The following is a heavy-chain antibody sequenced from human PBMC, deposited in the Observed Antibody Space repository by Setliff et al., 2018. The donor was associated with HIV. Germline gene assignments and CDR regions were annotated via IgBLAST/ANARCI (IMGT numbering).Heavy chain of an antibody. CDR1: GYSISSGYY. D-gene: IGHD3-22*01. CDR3: ARDFNVRYDSDGYDYLDL. CDR2: IHHSGSA. J-gene: IGHJ2*01. Sequence: PSETLSLTCTVSGYSISSGYYWGWIRQPPGKGLEWIGYIHHSGSAHYNPPLKSRVTISIDTSKNQFSLRLSSVTAADTAVYYCARDFNVRYDSDGYDYLDLWGRGTLVTVSS. V-gene: IGHV4-38-2*02.